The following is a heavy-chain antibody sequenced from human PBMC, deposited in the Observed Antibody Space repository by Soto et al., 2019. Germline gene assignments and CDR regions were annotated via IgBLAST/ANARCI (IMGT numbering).Heavy chain of an antibody. J-gene: IGHJ4*02. V-gene: IGHV4-39*01. D-gene: IGHD3-3*01. CDR3: TRHAPYDGFDY. CDR1: GASIINGGYY. CDR2: MLYTGNT. Sequence: QVQLQESDPRLMKPSETLSLTCSVSGASIINGGYYWAWIRESPGEGLEWIGSMLYTGNTFYKPSLRSRVTISADTSKNQFSLRLDSVTATDSAIYYCTRHAPYDGFDYWGQGTLLSVSS.